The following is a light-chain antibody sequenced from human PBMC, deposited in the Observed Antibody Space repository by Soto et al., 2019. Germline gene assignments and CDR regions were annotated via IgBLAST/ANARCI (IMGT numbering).Light chain of an antibody. CDR2: GAS. V-gene: IGKV3-20*01. Sequence: EIVLTQSPGTLSLSPGERATLSCRASQSVSSNLAWYQQKPGQAPRLLIYGASSRATGIPDRFSGSGSGTDFTLTISRLGPEDFAVYYCQQYGWLFPFGQGTKVEIK. CDR3: QQYGWLFP. CDR1: QSVSSN. J-gene: IGKJ1*01.